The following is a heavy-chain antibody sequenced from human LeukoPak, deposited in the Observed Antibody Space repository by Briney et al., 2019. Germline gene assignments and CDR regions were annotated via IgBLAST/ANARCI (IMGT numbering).Heavy chain of an antibody. CDR3: ARDKGSSGWYVWFDP. J-gene: IGHJ5*02. V-gene: IGHV1-8*01. Sequence: ASVKVSCKASGYTFTSYDINWVRQATGQGLEWMGWMNPNSGNTGYAQKFQGRVTMTSNTSISTAYMELSSLRSEDTAVYYCARDKGSSGWYVWFDPWGQGTLVTVSS. CDR2: MNPNSGNT. CDR1: GYTFTSYD. D-gene: IGHD6-19*01.